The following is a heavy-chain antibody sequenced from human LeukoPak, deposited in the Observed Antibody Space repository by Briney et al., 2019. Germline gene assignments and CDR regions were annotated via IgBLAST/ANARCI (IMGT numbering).Heavy chain of an antibody. D-gene: IGHD3-10*01. CDR1: GYCFTSYW. J-gene: IGHJ5*02. Sequence: GESLKISCKGSGYCFTSYWIGWVRQTPGEGLEWMGIIHPGDTATRYSPSFQGQVTISADKSISTAYLQWNSLKASDTALYYCARAISLGSGTDWFDPWGQGTLVTVSS. V-gene: IGHV5-51*01. CDR2: IHPGDTAT. CDR3: ARAISLGSGTDWFDP.